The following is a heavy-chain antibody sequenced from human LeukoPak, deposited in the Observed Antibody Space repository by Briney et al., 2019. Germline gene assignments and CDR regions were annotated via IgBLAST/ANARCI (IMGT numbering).Heavy chain of an antibody. V-gene: IGHV4-30-2*01. J-gene: IGHJ4*02. Sequence: SQTLSLTCTVSGGSISSGGYYWSWIRQPLGKGLEWIGYIYHSGSTYYHPSLKSRVTISVDRSKNQFSLKLSSVTAADTAVYYCARGPAAAYYFDYWGQGTLVTVSS. CDR3: ARGPAAAYYFDY. CDR2: IYHSGST. CDR1: GGSISSGGYY. D-gene: IGHD6-13*01.